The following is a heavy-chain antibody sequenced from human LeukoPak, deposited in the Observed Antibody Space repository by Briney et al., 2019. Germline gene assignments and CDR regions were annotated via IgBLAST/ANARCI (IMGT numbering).Heavy chain of an antibody. CDR2: ISSNGGST. CDR1: GFSFSSYA. V-gene: IGHV3-64D*09. J-gene: IGHJ3*02. CDR3: VKRLAKDAFDI. D-gene: IGHD3-22*01. Sequence: PGGSLRLSCSASGFSFSSYAMHWVRQAPGKGQEYVSAISSNGGSTNYADSVKGRFTISRDNSKNTLYLQMSSLRAEDTAVYYCVKRLAKDAFDIWGQGTMVTVSS.